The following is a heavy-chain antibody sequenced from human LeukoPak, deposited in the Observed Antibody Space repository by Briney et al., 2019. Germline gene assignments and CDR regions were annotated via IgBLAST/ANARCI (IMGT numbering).Heavy chain of an antibody. J-gene: IGHJ4*02. Sequence: PGGSLRLSSADSVFTFSGYWVHWGRQAPGKGLVWVSRINSDGSRTTYADSVKGRFTISRDNAKNTLHLQMNSLRAEDTAVYYCARDVQAGPGYWGQGTLVTVSS. CDR1: VFTFSGYW. CDR2: INSDGSRT. V-gene: IGHV3-74*01. CDR3: ARDVQAGPGY.